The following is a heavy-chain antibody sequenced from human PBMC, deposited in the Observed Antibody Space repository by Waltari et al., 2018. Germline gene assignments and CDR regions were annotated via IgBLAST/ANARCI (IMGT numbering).Heavy chain of an antibody. J-gene: IGHJ4*02. CDR2: ISSSSTTI. D-gene: IGHD1-7*01. Sequence: EVQLVESGGGLVHPGGSLRRSCAASGFPLSSYSINWVRQAPGKGLEWVSYISSSSTTIYSADSVKGRFTISRDNAKNSLYLQMNSLRAEDTAVYYCASSANCNYNYWGQGTLVTVSS. CDR1: GFPLSSYS. CDR3: ASSANCNYNY. V-gene: IGHV3-48*01.